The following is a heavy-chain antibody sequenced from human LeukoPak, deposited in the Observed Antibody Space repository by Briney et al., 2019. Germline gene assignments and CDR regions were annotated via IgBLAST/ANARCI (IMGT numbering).Heavy chain of an antibody. CDR3: TRQAARGEYSTSAPFDY. Sequence: GGSLRLSCTASGFTFSTYWMSWVRQAPGKGLEWVARIRSKAKNYATAYGASVKGRFTISRDDSKNTAYLQMNSLKSEDTAVYYCTRQAARGEYSTSAPFDYWGQGTLVTVSS. D-gene: IGHD6-6*01. CDR1: GFTFSTYW. V-gene: IGHV3-73*01. J-gene: IGHJ4*02. CDR2: IRSKAKNYAT.